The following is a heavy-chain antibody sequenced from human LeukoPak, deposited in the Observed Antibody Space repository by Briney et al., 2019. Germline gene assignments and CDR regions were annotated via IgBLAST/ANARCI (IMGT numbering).Heavy chain of an antibody. CDR2: IYYSGST. D-gene: IGHD6-13*01. V-gene: IGHV4-39*07. Sequence: SETLSLTCTVSGGSISSSSYYWGWIRQPPGKGLEWIGSIYYSGSTYYNPPLKSRVTISVDTSKNQFSLKLSSVTAADTAVYYCASIAAAGTVDYWGQGTLVTVSS. J-gene: IGHJ4*02. CDR1: GGSISSSSYY. CDR3: ASIAAAGTVDY.